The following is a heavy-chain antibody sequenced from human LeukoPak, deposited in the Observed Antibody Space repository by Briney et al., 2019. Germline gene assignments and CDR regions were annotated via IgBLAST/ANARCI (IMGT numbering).Heavy chain of an antibody. CDR3: ARAIYARNYGDYATELGY. D-gene: IGHD4-17*01. J-gene: IGHJ4*02. CDR1: GYAFTRHY. CDR2: INPSGSST. V-gene: IGHV1-46*01. Sequence: GASVKVSCKASGYAFTRHYMHWVRQAPGQGLEWMGLINPSGSSTIYAQKFQGRVTMTRDMSTSTDYMELSSLRAEDTALYYCARAIYARNYGDYATELGYWGQGTLVTVSS.